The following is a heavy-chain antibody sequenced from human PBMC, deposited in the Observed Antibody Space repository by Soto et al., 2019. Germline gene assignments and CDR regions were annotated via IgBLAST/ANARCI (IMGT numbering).Heavy chain of an antibody. CDR2: IKSKTDGGTT. Sequence: GGSLRLSCAASGFTFSNAWMNWVRQAPGKGLEWVGRIKSKTDGGTTDYAAPVKGRFTISRDDSKNTLYLQMNSLKTEDTAVYYCTTASLPPYIAAAGTFDYYYGMDVWGQGTTVTVSS. D-gene: IGHD6-13*01. V-gene: IGHV3-15*07. J-gene: IGHJ6*02. CDR3: TTASLPPYIAAAGTFDYYYGMDV. CDR1: GFTFSNAW.